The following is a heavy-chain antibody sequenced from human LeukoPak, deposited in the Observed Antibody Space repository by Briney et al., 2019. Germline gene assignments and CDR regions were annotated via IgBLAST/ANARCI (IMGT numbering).Heavy chain of an antibody. CDR3: ARGTPEYCSGGSCYYPPSFYYYMDV. CDR2: INHSGST. CDR1: GGSFSGYY. D-gene: IGHD2-15*01. V-gene: IGHV4-34*01. Sequence: SETLSLTCAVYGGSFSGYYWSWIRQPPGRGLEWIGEINHSGSTNYNPSLKSRVTISVDTSKNQFSLKLSSVTAADTAVYYCARGTPEYCSGGSCYYPPSFYYYMDVWGKGTTVTVSS. J-gene: IGHJ6*03.